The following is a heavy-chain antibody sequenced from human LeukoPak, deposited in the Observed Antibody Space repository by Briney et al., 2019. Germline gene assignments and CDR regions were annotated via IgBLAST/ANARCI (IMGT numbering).Heavy chain of an antibody. D-gene: IGHD5-24*01. J-gene: IGHJ4*02. CDR3: ARLDGYNIIFDY. CDR2: IYYSGST. Sequence: PSETLSLTCTASGCSISSYCWSWIRQPPGKGPEWIGYIYYSGSTNYNPSPKSRVTISVNTSKNQFSLKLSSVAAAVTAVYYCARLDGYNIIFDYWGQGTLVTVSS. V-gene: IGHV4-59*01. CDR1: GCSISSYC.